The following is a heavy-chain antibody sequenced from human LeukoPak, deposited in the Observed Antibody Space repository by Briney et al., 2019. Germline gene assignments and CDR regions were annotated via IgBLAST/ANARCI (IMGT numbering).Heavy chain of an antibody. V-gene: IGHV3-30-3*01. Sequence: GGSLRLSCVVSGFTFSSHWMSWVRQAPGKGLEWVAVISYDGSNKYYADSVKGRFTISRDNSKNTLYLQMNSLRAEDTAVYYCARAGGYNSAAAGTGAFFDYWGQGTLVTVSS. CDR1: GFTFSSHW. CDR3: ARAGGYNSAAAGTGAFFDY. CDR2: ISYDGSNK. J-gene: IGHJ4*02. D-gene: IGHD6-13*01.